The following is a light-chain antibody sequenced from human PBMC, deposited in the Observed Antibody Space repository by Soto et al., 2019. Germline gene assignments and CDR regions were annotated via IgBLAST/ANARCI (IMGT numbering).Light chain of an antibody. CDR3: QQNYNLPRT. V-gene: IGKV1-39*01. J-gene: IGKJ1*01. Sequence: DVQLTQSPSSLSASIGDTVTISCRSSQSIATSVSWYQQKPGKPPALLIYGASALQIGVPHRFSGSGSGTDFTLTITSLQHEDFVTYYCQQNYNLPRTFGQGTKVDLK. CDR1: QSIATS. CDR2: GAS.